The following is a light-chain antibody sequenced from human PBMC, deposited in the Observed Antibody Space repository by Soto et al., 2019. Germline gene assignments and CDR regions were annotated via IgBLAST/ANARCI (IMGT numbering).Light chain of an antibody. CDR1: QSVSSN. CDR2: GAS. Sequence: EIVMTQSPATLSVSPGERATLSCRASQSVSSNIAWYQQKPGQAPRLLIYGASTRATGIPVRFSGSGSGTEFTHTISGLQSEDFAVYYCQQYNNWPPWTFGQGTKVEIK. V-gene: IGKV3-15*01. J-gene: IGKJ1*01. CDR3: QQYNNWPPWT.